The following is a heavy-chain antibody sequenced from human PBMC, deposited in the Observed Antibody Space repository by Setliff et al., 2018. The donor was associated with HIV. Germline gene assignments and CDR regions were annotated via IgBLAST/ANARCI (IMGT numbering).Heavy chain of an antibody. Sequence: GESLKISCAASGFTFSSYSMNWVRQAPGKGLEWVSYISSSDTTIYYADSVRGRFTISRDNSKNTLYLQMNSLRAEDTAVYYCAKVGAWGQGTLVTVSS. CDR2: ISSSDTTI. J-gene: IGHJ4*02. CDR1: GFTFSSYS. CDR3: AKVGA. V-gene: IGHV3-48*01.